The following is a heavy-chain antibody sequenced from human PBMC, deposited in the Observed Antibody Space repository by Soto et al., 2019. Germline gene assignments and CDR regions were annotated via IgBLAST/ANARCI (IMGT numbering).Heavy chain of an antibody. Sequence: QVQLVQSGAEVKKPGASVKVSCKASGYTFTSYYMHWVRQAPGQGLEWMGIINPSGGSTSYAQKLQRRVTMTRDTSTSTVYMELSSLRSEDTAVYYCARDWIFTGAAVAGGAFDIWGQGTMVTVSS. J-gene: IGHJ3*02. CDR2: INPSGGST. CDR3: ARDWIFTGAAVAGGAFDI. D-gene: IGHD6-19*01. CDR1: GYTFTSYY. V-gene: IGHV1-46*01.